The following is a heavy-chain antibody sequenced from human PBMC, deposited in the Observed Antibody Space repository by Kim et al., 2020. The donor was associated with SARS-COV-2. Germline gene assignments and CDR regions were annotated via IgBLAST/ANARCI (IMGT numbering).Heavy chain of an antibody. D-gene: IGHD3-10*01. CDR1: GYSFTSYW. CDR2: IYPGDSDT. CDR3: VRRTYYYGSGSQFDY. J-gene: IGHJ4*02. Sequence: GESLKISCKGSGYSFTSYWIGWVRQMPGKGLEWMGIIYPGDSDTRNSPSFQGQVTISADKSISTAYLQWSSLKASDTAMYYCVRRTYYYGSGSQFDYWGQGTLVTVSS. V-gene: IGHV5-51*01.